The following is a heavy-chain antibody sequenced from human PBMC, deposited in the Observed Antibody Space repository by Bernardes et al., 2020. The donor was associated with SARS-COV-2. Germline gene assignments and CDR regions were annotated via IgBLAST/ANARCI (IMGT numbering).Heavy chain of an antibody. V-gene: IGHV3-23*01. D-gene: IGHD3-10*01. CDR1: GLTVSDNY. CDR3: AVRNYYGSGIFDC. Sequence: GGSLRLSRAASGLTVSDNYMSWVRQAPGKGLEWVSALTSSGGSTYYADSVKGRFTISRDNSKNTLYLQMNSLRAEDAAVYYCAVRNYYGSGIFDCWGQGTLVTVSS. J-gene: IGHJ4*02. CDR2: LTSSGGST.